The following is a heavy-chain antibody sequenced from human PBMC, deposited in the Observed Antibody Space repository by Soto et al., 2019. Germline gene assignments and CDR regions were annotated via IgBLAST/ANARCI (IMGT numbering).Heavy chain of an antibody. Sequence: SETLSLTCTVSGGSIRNGEYYWGWIRQPPGKGLEWIGYIYHSGTTYHNPSLKSRLAMSVDTSKNQFSLDLNSVTAADTAVYYCARAAPSRISSYGMDVWGQGTPVTVS. D-gene: IGHD6-6*01. CDR2: IYHSGTT. CDR1: GGSIRNGEYY. J-gene: IGHJ6*02. CDR3: ARAAPSRISSYGMDV. V-gene: IGHV4-30-4*01.